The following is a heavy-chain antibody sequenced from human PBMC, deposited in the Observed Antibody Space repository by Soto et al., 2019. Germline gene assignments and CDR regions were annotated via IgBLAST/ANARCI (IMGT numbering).Heavy chain of an antibody. Sequence: QVQLVQSGAEVKKPGSSVKVSCKASGGTFSSYAISWVRQAPGQGLEWMGGIIPIFGTANYAQKFQGRVTITADESTSTAYMELSSRRSEDTAVYYCARGGQWLAKREETYYGMDVWGQGTTVTVSS. D-gene: IGHD6-19*01. J-gene: IGHJ6*02. CDR1: GGTFSSYA. V-gene: IGHV1-69*12. CDR3: ARGGQWLAKREETYYGMDV. CDR2: IIPIFGTA.